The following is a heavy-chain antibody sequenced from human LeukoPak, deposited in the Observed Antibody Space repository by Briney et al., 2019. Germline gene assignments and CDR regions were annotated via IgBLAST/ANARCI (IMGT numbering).Heavy chain of an antibody. CDR1: GYTFTGYY. CDR2: INPNSGGT. CDR3: ARESSGWPGLDY. D-gene: IGHD6-19*01. J-gene: IGHJ4*02. V-gene: IGHV1-2*02. Sequence: ASVKDSCKASGYTFTGYYMHWVRQAPGQGLEWMGWINPNSGGTNYAQKFQGRVTMTRDTSISTAYMELSRLRSDDTAVYYCARESSGWPGLDYWGQGTLVTVSS.